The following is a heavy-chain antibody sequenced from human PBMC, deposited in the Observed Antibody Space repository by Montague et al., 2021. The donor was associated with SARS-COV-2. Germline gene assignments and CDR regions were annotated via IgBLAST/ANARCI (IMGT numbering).Heavy chain of an antibody. V-gene: IGHV3-23*01. J-gene: IGHJ4*02. CDR3: AKAHYYDSSGYYF. CDR2: ISGSGGTT. D-gene: IGHD3-22*01. CDR1: GFTFSDYY. Sequence: SLRLSCAASGFTFSDYYMGWIRQAPGKGLEWVSTISGSGGTTYYADSVKGRFTISRDNSKNTLYLRMNSLRAEDTAVYYCAKAHYYDSSGYYFWGQGTLVTVSS.